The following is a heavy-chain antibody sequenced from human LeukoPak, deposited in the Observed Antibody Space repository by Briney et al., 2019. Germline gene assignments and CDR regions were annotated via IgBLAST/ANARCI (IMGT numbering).Heavy chain of an antibody. Sequence: GGSLRLSCAASGFTVSSNYMSGVRQDPRKGLQGVSVIYSGSSTYYADSANGRFTISRDNSKNKLYLQMNSLRAEDTAVYYCARVSGLGYYMDVWGKGTTVTISS. CDR1: GFTVSSNY. CDR3: ARVSGLGYYMDV. D-gene: IGHD2/OR15-2a*01. CDR2: IYSGSST. V-gene: IGHV3-53*01. J-gene: IGHJ6*03.